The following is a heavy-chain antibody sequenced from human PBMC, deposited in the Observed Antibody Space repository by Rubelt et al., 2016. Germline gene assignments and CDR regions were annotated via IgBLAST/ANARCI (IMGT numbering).Heavy chain of an antibody. V-gene: IGHV1-2*02. J-gene: IGHJ4*02. CDR3: AGWGGSCVDCDY. CDR2: IIPILGIA. Sequence: QVQLVQSGAEVKKPGASVKVYCKASGYTFTGYYMHWVRQAPGQGLEWMVRIIPILGIANDARRRQGRVTMTTATSTSTAYMELRSLRSDDTAVYCCAGWGGSCVDCDYWGQGTLVTVSS. D-gene: IGHD2-15*01. CDR1: GYTFTGYY.